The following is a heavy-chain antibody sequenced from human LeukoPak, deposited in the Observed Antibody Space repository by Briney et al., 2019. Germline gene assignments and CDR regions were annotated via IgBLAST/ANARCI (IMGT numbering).Heavy chain of an antibody. D-gene: IGHD4-11*01. CDR1: GGSFSAYY. Sequence: SETLSLTCAVYGGSFSAYYWSWIRQPPGKGLEWIGEINHSGSTNYNPSLKSRVTISVDTFKNQFSLKLSSVIAADTAMYYCTRGPYSNLGRFDYWGQGTLVTVSS. CDR2: INHSGST. CDR3: TRGPYSNLGRFDY. V-gene: IGHV4-34*01. J-gene: IGHJ4*02.